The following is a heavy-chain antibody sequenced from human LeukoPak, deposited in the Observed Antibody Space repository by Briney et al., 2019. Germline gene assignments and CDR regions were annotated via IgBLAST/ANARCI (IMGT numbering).Heavy chain of an antibody. D-gene: IGHD6-19*01. CDR1: GYTFTGYY. Sequence: ASVKVSCKASGYTFTGYYMHWVRQAPGQGLEWMGWINPNSGGTNYAQKFQGRVTMTRDTSISTAYMELSRLRSDDTAVYYCARDLLGGSSRWYWNFDLWGRGTLVVVSS. CDR2: INPNSGGT. CDR3: ARDLLGGSSRWYWNFDL. J-gene: IGHJ2*01. V-gene: IGHV1-2*02.